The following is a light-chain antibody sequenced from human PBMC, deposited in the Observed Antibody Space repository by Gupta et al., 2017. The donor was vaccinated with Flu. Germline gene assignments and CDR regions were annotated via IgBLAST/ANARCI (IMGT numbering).Light chain of an antibody. CDR3: QQYGSSPPDT. V-gene: IGKV3-20*01. J-gene: IGKJ2*01. Sequence: VLIYSASSRATGIPDRFSGSGSATDFSLTISRLEPEDFAVYYCQQYGSSPPDTFGQGTKLEI. CDR2: SAS.